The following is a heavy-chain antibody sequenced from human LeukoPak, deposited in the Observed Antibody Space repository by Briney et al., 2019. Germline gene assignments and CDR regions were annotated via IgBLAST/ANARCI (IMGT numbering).Heavy chain of an antibody. V-gene: IGHV3-23*01. J-gene: IGHJ4*02. CDR2: ISGSGGST. D-gene: IGHD2-8*01. CDR1: GFTFSSYA. Sequence: PGGSLRLSCAASGFTFSSYAMSWVRQAPGKGLEWVSAISGSGGSTYYADSVKGRFTISRDNAKNSLYLQMNSLRNADTAVYYCATDNVDYWGQGTLVTVSS. CDR3: ATDNVDY.